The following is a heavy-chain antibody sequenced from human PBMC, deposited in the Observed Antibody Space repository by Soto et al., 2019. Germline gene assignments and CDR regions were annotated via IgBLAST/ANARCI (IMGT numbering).Heavy chain of an antibody. V-gene: IGHV4-31*03. J-gene: IGHJ4*02. CDR3: ASHGMINYDFWSGYQLPRSKEQYYFDY. D-gene: IGHD3-3*01. CDR2: IYYSGST. Sequence: SETLSLTCTVSGGSISSGGYYWSWIRQHPGKGLEWIGYIYYSGSTYYNPSLKSRVTISVDTSKNQFSLKLSSVTAADTAVYYCASHGMINYDFWSGYQLPRSKEQYYFDYWGQGTLVTVSS. CDR1: GGSISSGGYY.